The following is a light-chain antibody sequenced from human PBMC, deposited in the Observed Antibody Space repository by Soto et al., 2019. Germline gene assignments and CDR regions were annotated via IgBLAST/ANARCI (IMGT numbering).Light chain of an antibody. CDR2: DVT. V-gene: IGLV2-8*01. CDR1: SSDVGGYNF. CDR3: TSYAGSNIPVL. J-gene: IGLJ2*01. Sequence: QSVLTQPPSASGSPGQSVTISCTGTSSDVGGYNFVSWYQQHPGKAPKLMIYDVTGRPSGVPDRFSGSKSGNTASLTVSGLQGEDEADYYCTSYAGSNIPVLFGGGTKVTVL.